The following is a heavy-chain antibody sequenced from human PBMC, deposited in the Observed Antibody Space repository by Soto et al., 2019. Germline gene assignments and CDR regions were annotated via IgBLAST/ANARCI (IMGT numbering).Heavy chain of an antibody. CDR1: GYIFTTYG. J-gene: IGHJ4*02. CDR2: ISAHNGNT. D-gene: IGHD1-1*01. CDR3: ARGRYGDY. Sequence: QVHLVQSGAEVKKPGASVKVSCKGSGYIFTTYGITWVRQAPGQGLEWMGWISAHNGNTNYEQKLQGRVTVTRDTSTSPAYMELRNLRSDDTAVYYCARGRYGDYWGQGALVTVSS. V-gene: IGHV1-18*01.